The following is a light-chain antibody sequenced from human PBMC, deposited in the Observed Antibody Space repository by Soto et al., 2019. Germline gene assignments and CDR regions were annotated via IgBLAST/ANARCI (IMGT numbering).Light chain of an antibody. Sequence: QSVLTQPASVSGSPGQSITISCTGTSSDVGGYKFVSWYQQHPGKAPKLMIYEVSNRPSGVSNRFSGSKSGNTASLTISGLQADDEADYYCSSSTSSITLAFGTGTKVTVL. J-gene: IGLJ1*01. CDR3: SSSTSSITLA. CDR1: SSDVGGYKF. V-gene: IGLV2-14*01. CDR2: EVS.